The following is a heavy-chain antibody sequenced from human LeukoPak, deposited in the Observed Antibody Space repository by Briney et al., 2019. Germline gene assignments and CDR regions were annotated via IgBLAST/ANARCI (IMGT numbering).Heavy chain of an antibody. CDR1: GFTFSSYA. CDR3: ARGSFSLRFLDYYYGMDV. CDR2: ISYDGSNK. Sequence: GRSLRLSCAASGFTFSSYAMHWVRQAPGKGLEWVAVISYDGSNKYYADSVKGRFTISRDNSKNTLYLQMNSLRAEDTAVYYCARGSFSLRFLDYYYGMDVWGQGTTVTVSS. J-gene: IGHJ6*02. V-gene: IGHV3-30*14. D-gene: IGHD3-3*01.